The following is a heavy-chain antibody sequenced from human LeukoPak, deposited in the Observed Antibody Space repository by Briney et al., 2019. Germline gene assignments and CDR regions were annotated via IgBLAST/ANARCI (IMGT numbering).Heavy chain of an antibody. Sequence: SETLSLTCAVYGGSFSGYYWSWIRQPPGKGLEWIGEIIDSGSTNYNPSLKSRVTISVDTSKNQFSLKLSSVTAADTAVYYCARGSQSLGYCSGGSCRAKIFDYWGQGTLVTVSS. CDR3: ARGSQSLGYCSGGSCRAKIFDY. J-gene: IGHJ4*02. D-gene: IGHD2-15*01. CDR1: GGSFSGYY. CDR2: IIDSGST. V-gene: IGHV4-34*01.